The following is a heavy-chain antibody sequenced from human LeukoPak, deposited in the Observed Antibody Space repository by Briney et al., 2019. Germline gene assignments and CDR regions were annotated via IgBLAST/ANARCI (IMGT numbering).Heavy chain of an antibody. CDR3: AREGAYCSGGSCYAIDY. CDR1: GGSFSGYY. D-gene: IGHD2-15*01. J-gene: IGHJ4*02. Sequence: SETLSLTCAVYGGSFSGYYWSWIRQPPGKGLEWIGEINHSGSTNYNPSLKSRVTISVDTSKNQFSLKLSSVTAADTAVYYCAREGAYCSGGSCYAIDYWGQGTLVTVSS. CDR2: INHSGST. V-gene: IGHV4-34*01.